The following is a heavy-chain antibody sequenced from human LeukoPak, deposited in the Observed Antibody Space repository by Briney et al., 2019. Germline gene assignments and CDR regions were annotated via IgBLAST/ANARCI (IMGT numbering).Heavy chain of an antibody. Sequence: GGSLRLSWAASGFTFSRSAMSWVRQAPGKGLEWVSVISGSGGSTHYADSVKGRFTISRDNSKNTLYLQMNSLSAEDTAIYFCAIAAMFSSTWFDFWGQGTLVTVSS. J-gene: IGHJ4*02. CDR3: AIAAMFSSTWFDF. D-gene: IGHD6-13*01. CDR1: GFTFSRSA. V-gene: IGHV3-23*01. CDR2: ISGSGGST.